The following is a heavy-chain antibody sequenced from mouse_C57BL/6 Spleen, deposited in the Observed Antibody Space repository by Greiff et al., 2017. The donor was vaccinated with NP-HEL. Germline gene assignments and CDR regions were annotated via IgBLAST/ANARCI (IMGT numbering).Heavy chain of an antibody. CDR3: ARYPTTVVDYFDY. D-gene: IGHD1-1*01. J-gene: IGHJ2*01. CDR1: GYAFSSSW. V-gene: IGHV1-82*01. Sequence: QVQLQQSGPELVKPGASVKISCKASGYAFSSSWMNWVKQRPGKGLEWIGRIYPGDGDTNYNGKFKGKATLSADKSSSTAYMQLSSLTSEDSAVYFCARYPTTVVDYFDYWGQGTTLTVSS. CDR2: IYPGDGDT.